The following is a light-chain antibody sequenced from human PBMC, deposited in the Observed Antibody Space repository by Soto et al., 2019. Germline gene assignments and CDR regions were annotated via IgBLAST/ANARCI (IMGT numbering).Light chain of an antibody. V-gene: IGLV1-40*01. Sequence: QSVLAQPPSVAGAPGQRVTISCTGSSSNIGAGNDVHWYQQLPGTTPRLLIYANNRRPSGVPDRFSGSRSGTSASLAITGLQTEDEADYYWQSYDGSRSVVVFGGGTKLTVL. CDR1: SSNIGAGND. CDR3: QSYDGSRSVVV. J-gene: IGLJ2*01. CDR2: ANN.